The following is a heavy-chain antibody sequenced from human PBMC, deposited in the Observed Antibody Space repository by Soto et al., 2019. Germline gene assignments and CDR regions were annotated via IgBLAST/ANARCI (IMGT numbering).Heavy chain of an antibody. J-gene: IGHJ6*02. D-gene: IGHD6-6*01. CDR1: GFTFSSYS. CDR3: ARPEYSSSSYGMDV. Sequence: GGSLRLSCAASGFTFSSYSMNWVRKAPGKGLEWVSYISSSSSTIYYADSVKGRFTISRDNAKNSLYLQMNSLRDEDTAVYYCARPEYSSSSYGMDVWGQGTTVTGSS. V-gene: IGHV3-48*02. CDR2: ISSSSSTI.